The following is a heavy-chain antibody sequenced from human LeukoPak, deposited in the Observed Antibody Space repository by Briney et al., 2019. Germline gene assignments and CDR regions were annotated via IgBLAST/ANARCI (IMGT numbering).Heavy chain of an antibody. Sequence: SETLSLTCTVSGDSISSSSFSWGWIRQPPGKGLEWIGSIHYSGSTYDNPSLKSRVTISVDTSKNQSSLKLSAVTAADTAVYYCARLPLSTNYYYYGLDVWGLGTAVTVSS. CDR3: ARLPLSTNYYYYGLDV. D-gene: IGHD2-2*01. J-gene: IGHJ6*02. V-gene: IGHV4-39*01. CDR1: GDSISSSSFS. CDR2: IHYSGST.